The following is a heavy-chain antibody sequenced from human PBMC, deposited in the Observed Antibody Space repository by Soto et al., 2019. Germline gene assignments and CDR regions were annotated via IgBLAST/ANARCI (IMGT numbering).Heavy chain of an antibody. D-gene: IGHD3-22*01. Sequence: SETLSLTCAVSGGSISSSNWWSWVRQPPGKGLEWIGEIYHSGSTNYNPSLKSRVTISVDKSKNQFSLKLSSVTAADTAVYYCASMETYYYDSSGFPEGWFDPWGQGTLVTVSS. CDR3: ASMETYYYDSSGFPEGWFDP. V-gene: IGHV4-4*02. CDR2: IYHSGST. J-gene: IGHJ5*02. CDR1: GGSISSSNW.